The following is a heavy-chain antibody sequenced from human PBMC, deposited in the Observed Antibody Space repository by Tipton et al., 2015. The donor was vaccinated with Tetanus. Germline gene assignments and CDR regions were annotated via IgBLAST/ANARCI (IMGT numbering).Heavy chain of an antibody. V-gene: IGHV4-59*01. CDR1: GGSISPYY. D-gene: IGHD3-22*01. J-gene: IGHJ4*02. CDR3: ARYYDSSGYYRRRYTSSFDY. Sequence: TLSLTCTVSGGSISPYYWSWIRQPPGKGLEWIGYIYYSGSTNYNPSLKSRVTISVDTSKNQFSLKLSSVTAADTAVYYCARYYDSSGYYRRRYTSSFDYWGQGTLATVSS. CDR2: IYYSGST.